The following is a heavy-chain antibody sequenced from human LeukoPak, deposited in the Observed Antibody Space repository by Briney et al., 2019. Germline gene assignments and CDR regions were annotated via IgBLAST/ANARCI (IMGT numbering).Heavy chain of an antibody. J-gene: IGHJ6*03. D-gene: IGHD6-13*01. V-gene: IGHV4-34*01. Sequence: PSETLSLTCAVYGGSFSGYYWSWIRQPPGKGLEWIGEINHSGSTNYNPSLKSRVTISVDTSKNQFSLKLSSVTAADTAVYYCARGGNSWYYYYYMDVWGKGTTVTVSS. CDR1: GGSFSGYY. CDR2: INHSGST. CDR3: ARGGNSWYYYYYMDV.